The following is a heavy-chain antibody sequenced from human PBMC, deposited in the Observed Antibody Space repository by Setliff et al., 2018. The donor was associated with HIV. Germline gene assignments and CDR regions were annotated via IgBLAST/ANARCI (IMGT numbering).Heavy chain of an antibody. J-gene: IGHJ4*02. Sequence: SETLSLTCAVYGGSFSGFSWNWIRQPPGKGLEWIGDINNYGVTLYTSSLAGRVTISVDTSKNQFSLTLKSLTVAATALYFCSRGPTIRGSFTGVVYTAPLPSFDTWSQGSLVTVSS. CDR1: GGSFSGFS. CDR2: INNYGVT. CDR3: SRGPTIRGSFTGVVYTAPLPSFDT. D-gene: IGHD3-3*01. V-gene: IGHV4-34*01.